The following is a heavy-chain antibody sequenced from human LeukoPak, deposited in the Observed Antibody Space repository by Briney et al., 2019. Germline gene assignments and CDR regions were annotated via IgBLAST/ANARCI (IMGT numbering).Heavy chain of an antibody. V-gene: IGHV3-30*04. CDR3: ASIAVAGTGSAWDY. J-gene: IGHJ4*02. CDR2: ISYDGSNK. D-gene: IGHD6-19*01. Sequence: GGSLRLSCAASGFTFSSYAMHWVRQAPGKGLEWVAVISYDGSNKYYADSVKGRFTISRDNSKNTLYLQMNSLRAEDTAVYYCASIAVAGTGSAWDYWGQGTLVTVSS. CDR1: GFTFSSYA.